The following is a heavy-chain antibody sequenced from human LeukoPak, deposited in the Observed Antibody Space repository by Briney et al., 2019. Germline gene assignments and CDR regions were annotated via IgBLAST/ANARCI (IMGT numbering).Heavy chain of an antibody. D-gene: IGHD6-19*01. CDR3: AREWVGIAVAGTGEAFDP. CDR2: INPSGGST. CDR1: GYTFTSYY. V-gene: IGHV1-46*01. J-gene: IGHJ5*02. Sequence: GASVKVSCKASGYTFTSYYMHWVRQAPGQGLEWMGIINPSGGSTSYAQKFQGRVTMTRDTSISTAYMELSRLRSDDTAVYYCAREWVGIAVAGTGEAFDPWGQGTLVTVSS.